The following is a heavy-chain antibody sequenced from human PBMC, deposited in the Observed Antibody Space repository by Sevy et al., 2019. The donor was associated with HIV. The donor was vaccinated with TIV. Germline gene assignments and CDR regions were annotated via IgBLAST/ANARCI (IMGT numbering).Heavy chain of an antibody. CDR2: ISSSSTI. Sequence: GGCLRLSCAASGFTFSSYSMNWVRQAPGKGLEWLSYISSSSTIYYADSVKGRFTISRDNAKSSLYLQMNSLRDEDPAVSSCAREAESPQDYVVWDYWGQGTLVTVSS. D-gene: IGHD4-17*01. CDR3: AREAESPQDYVVWDY. CDR1: GFTFSSYS. J-gene: IGHJ4*02. V-gene: IGHV3-48*02.